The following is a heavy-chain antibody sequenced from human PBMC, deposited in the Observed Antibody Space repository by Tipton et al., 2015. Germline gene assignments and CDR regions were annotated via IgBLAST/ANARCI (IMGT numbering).Heavy chain of an antibody. CDR2: ISGYNGHT. CDR3: ARNTYNRSPFYFDE. D-gene: IGHD5-24*01. Sequence: QLVQSGAEVKKPGASLTVSCKSSGYTFSNYGIGWVRQAPGQGLEWMGWISGYNGHTIYAQKLHGRVTMTTDTSTSTAYMELRNLRSDDTAVYFCARNTYNRSPFYFDEWGQGTLVTVSA. J-gene: IGHJ4*02. CDR1: GYTFSNYG. V-gene: IGHV1-18*01.